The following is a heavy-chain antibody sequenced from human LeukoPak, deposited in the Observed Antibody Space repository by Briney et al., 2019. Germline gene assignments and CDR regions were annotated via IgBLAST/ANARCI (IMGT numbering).Heavy chain of an antibody. CDR2: ISSSGSTI. CDR3: GRGDEVSQQNYYFNY. D-gene: IGHD6-13*01. J-gene: IGHJ4*02. CDR1: GFTFSSYE. Sequence: GGSLRLSCAASGFTFSSYEMNWVRQAPGKGLEWVSYISSSGSTIYYADSVKGRFTISRDNAKNSLYLQMNSLRAEDTAVYYCGRGDEVSQQNYYFNYWGRGPLVTVSS. V-gene: IGHV3-48*03.